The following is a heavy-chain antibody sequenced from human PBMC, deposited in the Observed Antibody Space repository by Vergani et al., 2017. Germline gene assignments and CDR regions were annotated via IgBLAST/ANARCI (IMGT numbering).Heavy chain of an antibody. CDR3: AKIEDGWHPYYYYGMDV. V-gene: IGHV3-21*01. CDR2: ISSSSSYI. Sequence: VQLVESGGGLVKPGGSLRLSCAASGFTFSSYSMNWVRQAPGKGLEWVSSISSSSSYIYYADSVKGRFTISRDNAKNSLYLQMNSLRAEDTAVYYCAKIEDGWHPYYYYGMDVWGQGTTVTVSS. J-gene: IGHJ6*02. D-gene: IGHD5-24*01. CDR1: GFTFSSYS.